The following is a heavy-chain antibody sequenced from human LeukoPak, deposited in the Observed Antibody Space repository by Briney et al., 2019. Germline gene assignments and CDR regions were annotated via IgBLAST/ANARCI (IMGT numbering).Heavy chain of an antibody. J-gene: IGHJ5*02. D-gene: IGHD3-10*01. Sequence: ASVKASCKASGYTFTSYGISWVRQAPGQGLERMGWISAYNGNTNYAQKLQGRVTMTTDTSTSTAYMELRSLRSDDTAVYYCARDLVVRGLRPNWFDPWGQGTLVTVSS. V-gene: IGHV1-18*01. CDR1: GYTFTSYG. CDR3: ARDLVVRGLRPNWFDP. CDR2: ISAYNGNT.